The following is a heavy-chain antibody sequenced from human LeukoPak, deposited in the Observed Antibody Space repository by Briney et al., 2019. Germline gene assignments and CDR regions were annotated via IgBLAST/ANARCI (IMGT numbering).Heavy chain of an antibody. CDR1: GFTVSSNY. Sequence: PGGSLRLSCAASGFTVSSNYMSWVRQAPGKGLEWVSVIYGGGSTYYADSVKGRFTISRDNSKNTLYLQMNSLRAEDTAVYYCARASSKQLAGYLPDGFDIWGQGTMVTVSS. D-gene: IGHD3-9*01. V-gene: IGHV3-53*01. J-gene: IGHJ3*02. CDR3: ARASSKQLAGYLPDGFDI. CDR2: IYGGGST.